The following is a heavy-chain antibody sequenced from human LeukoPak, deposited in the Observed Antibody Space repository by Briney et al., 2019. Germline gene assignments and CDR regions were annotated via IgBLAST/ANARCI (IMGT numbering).Heavy chain of an antibody. D-gene: IGHD1-26*01. V-gene: IGHV3-53*01. CDR1: GFTVSTNC. J-gene: IGHJ4*02. CDR2: IYSGGTT. Sequence: GGSLRLSCAASGFTVSTNCMTWVRQAPGKGLEWVSTIYSGGTTYYADSVMGRFTISRHNSRNTLYLQMNSLRADDTAVYYCAKEAGATGYFDYWGQGTLVTVSS. CDR3: AKEAGATGYFDY.